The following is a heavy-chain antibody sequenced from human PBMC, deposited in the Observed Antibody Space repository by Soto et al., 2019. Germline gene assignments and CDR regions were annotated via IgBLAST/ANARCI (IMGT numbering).Heavy chain of an antibody. V-gene: IGHV1-18*01. J-gene: IGHJ6*02. CDR1: GYNFDSDG. CDR3: ANRGNPLMDL. Sequence: QVYLVQSGGEAKKPGASVKVSCKASGYNFDSDGVTWVRQAPGQGLEWLGWIYASNGYTNYARKFQDRVITTTDTSTRTFYMELRSLKSDDTAVYYCANRGNPLMDLWGQGTTVIVSS. CDR2: IYASNGYT.